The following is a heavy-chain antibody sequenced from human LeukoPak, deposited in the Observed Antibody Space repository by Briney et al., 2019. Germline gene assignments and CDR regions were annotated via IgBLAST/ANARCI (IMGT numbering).Heavy chain of an antibody. V-gene: IGHV4-61*08. D-gene: IGHD3-9*01. CDR1: GGSVSSGDYY. CDR2: INHSGST. CDR3: ARGRDYDILTGYYIFDY. Sequence: SETLSLTCTVSGGSVSSGDYYWSWIRQPPGKGLEWIGEINHSGSTNYNPSLKSRVTISVDTSKNQFSLKLSSVTAADTAVYYCARGRDYDILTGYYIFDYWGQGTLVTVSS. J-gene: IGHJ4*02.